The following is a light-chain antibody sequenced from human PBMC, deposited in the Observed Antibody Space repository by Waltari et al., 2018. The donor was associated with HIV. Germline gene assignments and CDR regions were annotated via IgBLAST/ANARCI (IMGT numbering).Light chain of an antibody. CDR1: QSIGKW. Sequence: DLQMTQSPSTVAASVGDTVTITCRASQSIGKWLAWYQQKPGKAPKLLIYEATTLEIGVASIFSGGGSETDCTLTISRLQPEDFATYYCQQYNSHSRTFGQGTKVEIK. V-gene: IGKV1-5*03. J-gene: IGKJ1*01. CDR2: EAT. CDR3: QQYNSHSRT.